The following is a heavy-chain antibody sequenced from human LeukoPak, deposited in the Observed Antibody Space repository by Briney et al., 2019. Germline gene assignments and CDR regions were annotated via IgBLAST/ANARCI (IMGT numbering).Heavy chain of an antibody. Sequence: VKPSETLSLTCTVSGGSISSYYWSWIRQPPGKGLEWIGYIYYSGSTNYNPSLKSRVTISVDTSKNQFSLKLSSVTAADTAVYFCARGVGWSYGYAFDIWGQGTMVTVSS. CDR2: IYYSGST. V-gene: IGHV4-59*08. D-gene: IGHD5-18*01. CDR1: GGSISSYY. J-gene: IGHJ3*02. CDR3: ARGVGWSYGYAFDI.